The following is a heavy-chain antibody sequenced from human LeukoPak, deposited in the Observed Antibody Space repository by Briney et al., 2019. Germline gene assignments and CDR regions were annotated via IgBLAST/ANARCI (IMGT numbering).Heavy chain of an antibody. Sequence: SETLSLTCAVYGGSFSGYYWSWIRQPPGKGLEWIGEINHSGSTNYNPSLKSRVTISVDTSKNQFSLKLSSVTAADTAVYYCARGLDSGSYLTYYYYYYMDVWGKGTTVTVSS. V-gene: IGHV4-34*01. CDR1: GGSFSGYY. J-gene: IGHJ6*03. CDR2: INHSGST. CDR3: ARGLDSGSYLTYYYYYYMDV. D-gene: IGHD1-26*01.